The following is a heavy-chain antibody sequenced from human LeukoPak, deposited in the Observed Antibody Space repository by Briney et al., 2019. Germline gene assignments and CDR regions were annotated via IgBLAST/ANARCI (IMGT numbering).Heavy chain of an antibody. CDR1: GYTFTGYY. V-gene: IGHV1-2*02. J-gene: IGHJ4*02. Sequence: GASVKVSCKASGYTFTGYYMHWVRQAPGQGPEWMGWINPNSGGTNYAQKFQGRVTMTRDTSISTAYMELSRLRSDATAVYYCARVPVAVAGRDYWGQGTLVTVSS. CDR3: ARVPVAVAGRDY. D-gene: IGHD6-19*01. CDR2: INPNSGGT.